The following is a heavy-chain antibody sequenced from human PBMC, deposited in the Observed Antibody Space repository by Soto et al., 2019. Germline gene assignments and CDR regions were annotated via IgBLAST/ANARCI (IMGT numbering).Heavy chain of an antibody. CDR2: IYYSGST. Sequence: SETLSLTCTVSGGSISSYYWSWIRQPPGKGLEWIGFIYYSGSTNYNPSLKSRVTISVDTSKNQFSLKLSSATAADTAVYYCARDLAGCSSTSCYTVPHYYYGMDVWGQGTTVTVSS. CDR1: GGSISSYY. CDR3: ARDLAGCSSTSCYTVPHYYYGMDV. J-gene: IGHJ6*02. D-gene: IGHD2-2*02. V-gene: IGHV4-59*01.